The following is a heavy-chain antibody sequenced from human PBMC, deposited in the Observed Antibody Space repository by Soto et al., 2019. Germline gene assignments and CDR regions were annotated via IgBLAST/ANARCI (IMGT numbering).Heavy chain of an antibody. Sequence: SETLSLTCTVSGGSISSSSYYWGWIRQPPGKGLEWIGSIYYSGSTYYNPSLKSRVTISVDTSKNQFSLKLSSVTAADTAVYYCARHINSAPADFAVLTGPIPDYWGQGTLVTVSS. D-gene: IGHD3-9*01. CDR1: GGSISSSSYY. CDR3: ARHINSAPADFAVLTGPIPDY. CDR2: IYYSGST. V-gene: IGHV4-39*01. J-gene: IGHJ4*02.